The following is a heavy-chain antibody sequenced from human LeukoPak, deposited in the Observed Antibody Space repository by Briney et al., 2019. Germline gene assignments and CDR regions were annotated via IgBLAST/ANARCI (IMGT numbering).Heavy chain of an antibody. CDR2: IRYDETAT. CDR3: TRKTPGRTPFDY. J-gene: IGHJ4*02. V-gene: IGHV3-33*01. D-gene: IGHD2-15*01. Sequence: GGSLRLSCVASGFTFKNYGMHWVRQAPGKGLEWVSHIRYDETATYYADSVRGRFTISRDNSKNTLYLQMDSLRAEDTAIYYCTRKTPGRTPFDYWGQGTLVTVSS. CDR1: GFTFKNYG.